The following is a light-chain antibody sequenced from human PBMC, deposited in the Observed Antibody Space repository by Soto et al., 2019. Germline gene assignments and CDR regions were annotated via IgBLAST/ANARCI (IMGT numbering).Light chain of an antibody. Sequence: EIVLTQSSGTLSLSPGERATLSCRASQSVSSFYLAWYQQKPGQAPRLLIYGTSSRATGIPDRFSGSGSGTDFTLTISRLEPEDFAVYYCQQYVSSPLTFGGGTKVEIK. V-gene: IGKV3-20*01. CDR2: GTS. CDR3: QQYVSSPLT. CDR1: QSVSSFY. J-gene: IGKJ4*01.